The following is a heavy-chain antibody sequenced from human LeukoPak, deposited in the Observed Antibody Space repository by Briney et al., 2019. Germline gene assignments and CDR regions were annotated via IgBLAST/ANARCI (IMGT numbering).Heavy chain of an antibody. J-gene: IGHJ1*01. CDR2: INGNGGST. Sequence: GGSLRLSCGASGFTFDNYGMSWGRQVPGKGLEWVSSINGNGGSTAYADSVKGRFTISRDNAKNSLYLQMNSLRAEDTAVYYCARVPITLAGTKDAKYFQHWGQGTLVTVSS. CDR1: GFTFDNYG. V-gene: IGHV3-20*04. CDR3: ARVPITLAGTKDAKYFQH. D-gene: IGHD6-19*01.